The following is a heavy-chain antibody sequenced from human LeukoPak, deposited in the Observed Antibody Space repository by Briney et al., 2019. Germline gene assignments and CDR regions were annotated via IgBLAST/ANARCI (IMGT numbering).Heavy chain of an antibody. V-gene: IGHV3-7*05. CDR3: ARVQGYCSGGSCFPWDY. CDR2: IKQEGNQK. CDR1: GFTLSSHS. J-gene: IGHJ4*02. D-gene: IGHD2-15*01. Sequence: GGSLRLSCAASGFTLSSHSMSCVRQAPGGGLEWVAKIKQEGNQKYYVDSVKGPCTISRDNAQNSLYLQMNSLRAEETAVYYCARVQGYCSGGSCFPWDYWGQGALVTVSS.